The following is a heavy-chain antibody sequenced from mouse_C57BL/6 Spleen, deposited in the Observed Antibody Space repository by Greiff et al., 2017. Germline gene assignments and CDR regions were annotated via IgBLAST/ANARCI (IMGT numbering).Heavy chain of an antibody. CDR3: ARSGSSYQYYFDY. D-gene: IGHD1-1*01. Sequence: VQLKESGPELVKPGASVKISCKASGYSFTDYNMNWVKQSNGKSLEWIGVINPNYGTTSYNQKFKGKATLTVDQSSSTAYMQLNSLTSEDSAVXYCARSGSSYQYYFDYWGQGTTLTVSS. CDR1: GYSFTDYN. J-gene: IGHJ2*01. V-gene: IGHV1-39*01. CDR2: INPNYGTT.